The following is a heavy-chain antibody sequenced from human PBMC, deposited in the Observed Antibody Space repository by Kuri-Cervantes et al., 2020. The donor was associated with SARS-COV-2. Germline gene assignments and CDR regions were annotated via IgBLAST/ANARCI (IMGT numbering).Heavy chain of an antibody. D-gene: IGHD3-10*01. Sequence: SGPTLVKPTQTLTVTCTFSGFSLSANGVGVGWIRQPPGKALEWLAHIFSNDEKSYSTSLKSRLTISKDTSKSQVVLTMTNMDPVDTATYYCARIAVTMVRGVTTTSLDYWGQGTLVTVSS. CDR3: ARIAVTMVRGVTTTSLDY. CDR1: GFSLSANGVG. V-gene: IGHV2-26*01. J-gene: IGHJ4*02. CDR2: IFSNDEK.